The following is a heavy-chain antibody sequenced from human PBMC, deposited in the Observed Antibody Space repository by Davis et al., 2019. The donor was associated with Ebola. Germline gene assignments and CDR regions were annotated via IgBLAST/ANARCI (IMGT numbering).Heavy chain of an antibody. CDR2: ISSSSSYI. V-gene: IGHV3-21*04. J-gene: IGHJ4*02. D-gene: IGHD3-22*01. CDR3: AKHKTTMILLRGFDY. CDR1: GFTFSSYS. Sequence: GESLKISCAASGFTFSSYSMNWVRQAPGKGLEWVSSISSSSSYIYYADSVKGRFTISRDNSKNTLYLQMNSLRAEDTAVYYCAKHKTTMILLRGFDYWGQGTLVTVSS.